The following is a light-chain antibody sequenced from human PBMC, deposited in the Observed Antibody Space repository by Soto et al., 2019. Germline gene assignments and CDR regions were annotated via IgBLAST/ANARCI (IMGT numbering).Light chain of an antibody. J-gene: IGKJ5*01. CDR3: QHGGT. CDR2: DAS. CDR1: QSVSNN. Sequence: DIVLTQSPATLSLSPGERATVSCRASQSVSNNLGWYQQKAGQAPRLLLYDASNRATGIPARFSGSGSGTGFTLAISSLGPEEFEVYYCQHGGTFGQGTRLEIQ. V-gene: IGKV3-11*01.